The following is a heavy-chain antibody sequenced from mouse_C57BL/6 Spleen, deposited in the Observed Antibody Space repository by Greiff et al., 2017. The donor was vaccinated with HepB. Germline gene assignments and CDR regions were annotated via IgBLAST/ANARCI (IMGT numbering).Heavy chain of an antibody. CDR2: IRSKSNNYAT. V-gene: IGHV10-1*01. D-gene: IGHD2-12*01. J-gene: IGHJ1*03. CDR1: GFSFNTYA. CDR3: VRHGDYSPFWYFDV. Sequence: VQLKESGGGLVQPKGSLKLSCAASGFSFNTYAMNWVRQAPGKGLEWVARIRSKSNNYATYYADSVKDRFTISRDDSESMLYLQMNNLKTEDTAMYYCVRHGDYSPFWYFDVWGTGTTVTVSS.